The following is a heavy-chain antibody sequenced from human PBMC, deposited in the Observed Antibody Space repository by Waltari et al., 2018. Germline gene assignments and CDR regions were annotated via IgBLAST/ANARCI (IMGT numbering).Heavy chain of an antibody. J-gene: IGHJ6*02. CDR3: ARDSLDSGNYYVYHFYGLDV. D-gene: IGHD1-26*01. CDR2: ISSSGNTI. CDR1: GFTFSSFE. Sequence: EVQLVESGGGLVQPGGSLRLSCAVSGFTFSSFEWYWVRQAPGRGLEWVSYISSSGNTIYYADSVKGRFTISRDNAKKLLYLQMNSLRAEDTAVYYCARDSLDSGNYYVYHFYGLDVWGQGTTVTVS. V-gene: IGHV3-48*03.